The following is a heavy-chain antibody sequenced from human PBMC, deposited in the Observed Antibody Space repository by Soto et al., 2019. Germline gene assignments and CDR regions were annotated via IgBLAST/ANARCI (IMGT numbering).Heavy chain of an antibody. V-gene: IGHV3-11*05. CDR3: ARDRGAVTGQDVDY. J-gene: IGHJ4*02. D-gene: IGHD2-21*02. CDR1: GFTFSAVD. CDR2: ISSSGTSA. Sequence: QVQLEESGGGLVKPGGSLRLSCAASGFTFSAVDMSWIRQAPNKGLEYISYISSSGTSANYADSVKGRFTISRDNAKNSLYLQMNSLRAEDTAVYYCARDRGAVTGQDVDYWGQGALVTVSS.